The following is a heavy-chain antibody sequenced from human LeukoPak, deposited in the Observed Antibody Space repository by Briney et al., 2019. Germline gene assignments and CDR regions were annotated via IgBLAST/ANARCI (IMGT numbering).Heavy chain of an antibody. J-gene: IGHJ4*02. V-gene: IGHV3-23*01. D-gene: IGHD3-9*01. CDR3: AKQGGDILTGYYGNY. CDR1: GFTFSSYA. Sequence: PGGSLRLSCAASGFTFSSYAMSWVRQAPGKGLKGFSAMSGSGGSTYYADSVKGRFTISRDNSKNTLYLQMNSLRAEDTAVYYCAKQGGDILTGYYGNYWGQGTLVTVSS. CDR2: MSGSGGST.